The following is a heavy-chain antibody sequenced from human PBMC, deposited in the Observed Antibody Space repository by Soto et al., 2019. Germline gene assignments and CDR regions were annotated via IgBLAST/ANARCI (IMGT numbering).Heavy chain of an antibody. J-gene: IGHJ4*02. V-gene: IGHV4-61*01. CDR1: GASVSSGSYY. CDR2: IYYSGST. CDR3: ARCIAAAGLSFDY. Sequence: ETLSLSCPVSGASVSSGSYYGSWIRQPPGKGLEWIGYIYYSGSTNYNPSLKSRVTISVDTSKNQFSLKLSSVTAADTAVYSCARCIAAAGLSFDYWGQGTLVTVSS. D-gene: IGHD6-13*01.